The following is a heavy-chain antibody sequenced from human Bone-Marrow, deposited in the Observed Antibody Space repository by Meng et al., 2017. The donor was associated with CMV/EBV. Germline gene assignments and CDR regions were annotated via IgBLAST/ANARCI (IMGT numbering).Heavy chain of an antibody. Sequence: GESLKISCAASGFTFNNYGMHWVRQAPGKGPEWVAFIRYDGGNKYYADSVKGRFTISRDNSKNTLYLQMNSLRAEDTAVYYCAKEGGIAAYGAFDPWGQGTLVTVSS. J-gene: IGHJ5*02. D-gene: IGHD6-25*01. CDR3: AKEGGIAAYGAFDP. CDR1: GFTFNNYG. V-gene: IGHV3-30*02. CDR2: IRYDGGNK.